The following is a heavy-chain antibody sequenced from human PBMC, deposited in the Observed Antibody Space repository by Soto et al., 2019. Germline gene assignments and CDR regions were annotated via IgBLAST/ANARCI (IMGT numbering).Heavy chain of an antibody. V-gene: IGHV3-21*04. CDR2: ISSSSRYI. CDR1: GFTFSSYS. D-gene: IGHD6-19*01. Sequence: EVQLVESGGGLVKPGGSLRLSCAASGFTFSSYSMNWVRQAPGKGLEWVSSISSSSRYIYYADSVKGRFTISRDNAKNSLYLQMNSLRAEDTAVYYCAREGIEVAGYYFDYWGQGTLVTVSS. CDR3: AREGIEVAGYYFDY. J-gene: IGHJ4*02.